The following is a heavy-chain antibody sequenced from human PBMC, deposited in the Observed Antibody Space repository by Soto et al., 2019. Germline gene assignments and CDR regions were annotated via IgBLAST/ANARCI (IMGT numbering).Heavy chain of an antibody. J-gene: IGHJ4*02. CDR2: ISAYNGNT. V-gene: IGHV1-18*01. CDR3: ARLEDCYGSGSDYGPRFDY. CDR1: GYTFTSYG. D-gene: IGHD3-10*01. Sequence: QVQLVQSGAEVKKPGASVKVSCKASGYTFTSYGISWVRQAPGQGLEWMGWISAYNGNTNYAQKLQGRVTMTTDSSVSTAYMEVRGLRSDDTAVYYCARLEDCYGSGSDYGPRFDYWGQGTLVTVSS.